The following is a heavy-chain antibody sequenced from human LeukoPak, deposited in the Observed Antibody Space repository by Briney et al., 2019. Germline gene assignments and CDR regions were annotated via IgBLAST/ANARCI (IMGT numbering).Heavy chain of an antibody. D-gene: IGHD2-21*02. V-gene: IGHV3-43*01. J-gene: IGHJ4*02. CDR2: ITCDGSTT. CDR1: GFTFDDFT. Sequence: PGGSLRLPCAASGFTFDDFTLYWVRQAPGKSLEWVSLITCDGSTTYYADSVKGRFTISRDNSKNALYLQMNSLTKEDTALYYCAKGGVVTAVVYYLDYWGQGTLVSVSS. CDR3: AKGGVVTAVVYYLDY.